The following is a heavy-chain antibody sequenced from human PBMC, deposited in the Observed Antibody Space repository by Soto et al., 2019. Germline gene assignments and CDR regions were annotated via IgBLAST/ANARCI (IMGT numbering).Heavy chain of an antibody. Sequence: PGGSLRLSCSASGFTFSTYAMHWVRQAPGKGLEYVSGISSNGGITYHADSVKGRFSISRDNSKNTLYLQMSSLRAEDTAVFYCVRDRNYDLLTGYSDYRGMGTRVTVPS. CDR3: VRDRNYDLLTGYSDY. D-gene: IGHD3-9*01. V-gene: IGHV3-64D*06. J-gene: IGHJ4*02. CDR1: GFTFSTYA. CDR2: ISSNGGIT.